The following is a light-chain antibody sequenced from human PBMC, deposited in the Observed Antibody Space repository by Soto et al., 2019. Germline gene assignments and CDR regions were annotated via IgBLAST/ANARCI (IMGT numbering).Light chain of an antibody. CDR2: DAS. CDR3: QQYDTSPRT. CDR1: QSVSSN. J-gene: IGKJ2*01. V-gene: IGKV3-15*01. Sequence: IGMTQSPATVSVTTGERVTPTCMSCQSVSSNFAWYKQIPGQAPRLLIYDASTRATDIPDRFSGSGSGTDFTLTIISLEAEDFAVYYCQQYDTSPRTFGQGT.